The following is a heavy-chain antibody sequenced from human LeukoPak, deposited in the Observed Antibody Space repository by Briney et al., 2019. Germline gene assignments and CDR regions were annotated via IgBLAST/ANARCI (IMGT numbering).Heavy chain of an antibody. CDR2: ITSSSSYI. CDR3: AKVKEDYYDSSGYYSDY. D-gene: IGHD3-22*01. CDR1: GFTFSSYS. J-gene: IGHJ4*02. V-gene: IGHV3-21*04. Sequence: GGSLRLSCAASGFTFSSYSMNWVRQAPGKGLEWVSSITSSSSYIYYADSVKGRFTISRDNAKNSLYLQMNSLRAEDTAVYYCAKVKEDYYDSSGYYSDYWGQGTLVTVSS.